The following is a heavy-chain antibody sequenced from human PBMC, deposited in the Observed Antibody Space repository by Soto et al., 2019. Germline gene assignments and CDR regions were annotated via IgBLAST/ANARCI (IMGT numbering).Heavy chain of an antibody. D-gene: IGHD3-10*01. V-gene: IGHV4-31*11. Sequence: ASETLSLTCAVSGGSISSGGYSWCWIRQHPGKGLGWIGYIYYSGSTYYNPSLKSRVTISVDTSKNQFSLKLRSVTAADTAVYYCARYGSGSYYPTTFVYWGQETQVTVS. J-gene: IGHJ4*02. CDR3: ARYGSGSYYPTTFVY. CDR2: IYYSGST. CDR1: GGSISSGGYS.